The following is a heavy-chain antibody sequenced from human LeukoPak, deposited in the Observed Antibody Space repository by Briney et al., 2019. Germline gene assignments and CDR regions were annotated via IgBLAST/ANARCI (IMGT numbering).Heavy chain of an antibody. CDR1: GFIFSTYA. V-gene: IGHV3-23*01. D-gene: IGHD6-13*01. J-gene: IGHJ4*02. Sequence: GGSLRLSCAASGFIFSTYAMSWVRQAPGKGLEWVSTITGNAATTFYADSVKGRFTISRDHSKNTLYLQMNSLRADDTAVYYCAREHSSSWDQFDYWGQGTLVTVSS. CDR2: ITGNAATT. CDR3: AREHSSSWDQFDY.